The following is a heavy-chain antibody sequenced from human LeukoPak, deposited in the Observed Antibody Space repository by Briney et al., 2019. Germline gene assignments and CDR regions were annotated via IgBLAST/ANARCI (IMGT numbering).Heavy chain of an antibody. V-gene: IGHV4-34*01. D-gene: IGHD3-22*01. J-gene: IGHJ4*02. CDR2: INHSGST. CDR1: GGSFSGYY. CDR3: ARGRGDYDSSGYYFRFRVEYYFDY. Sequence: SETLSLTCAVYGGSFSGYYWSWIRQPPGKGLEWIGEINHSGSTNYNPSLKSRVTISVDTSKSQFSLKLSSVTAADTAVYYCARGRGDYDSSGYYFRFRVEYYFDYWGQGTLVTVSS.